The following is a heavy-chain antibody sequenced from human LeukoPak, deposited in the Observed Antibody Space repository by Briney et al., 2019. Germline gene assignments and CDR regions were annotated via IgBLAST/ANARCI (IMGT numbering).Heavy chain of an antibody. J-gene: IGHJ4*02. CDR3: ARDLVRGVTPFDY. V-gene: IGHV4/OR15-8*02. D-gene: IGHD3-10*01. CDR1: GGSISTYY. CDR2: PYHSGIT. Sequence: PAETLYITCTVSGGSISTYYWSWVRQPPGKGLEWIGEPYHSGITNYDPSLKSRVTISIDQYRDHHSLQLSSVTAADTAVYYCARDLVRGVTPFDYWGQVTLVTV.